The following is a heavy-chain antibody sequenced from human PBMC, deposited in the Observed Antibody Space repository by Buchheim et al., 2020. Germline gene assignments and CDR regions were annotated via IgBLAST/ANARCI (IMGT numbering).Heavy chain of an antibody. CDR3: AKDYCANGVCVVDY. J-gene: IGHJ4*02. D-gene: IGHD2-8*01. Sequence: QVQLVESGGGVVQPGRSLRLSCAASGFTFSSYGMHWVRQAPGKGLEWVAVISYDGSNKYYADSVKGRFTISRDNSKNMLYLQMNSLRAEDTAVYYCAKDYCANGVCVVDYWGQGTL. V-gene: IGHV3-30*18. CDR2: ISYDGSNK. CDR1: GFTFSSYG.